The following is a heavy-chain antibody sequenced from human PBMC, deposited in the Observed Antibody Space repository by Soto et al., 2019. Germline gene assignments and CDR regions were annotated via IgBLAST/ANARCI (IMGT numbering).Heavy chain of an antibody. J-gene: IGHJ5*02. V-gene: IGHV3-7*03. CDR2: IKHDASEK. CDR3: ARAFSSPNWFDP. D-gene: IGHD6-13*01. Sequence: PGGSLRLSCAASGFTFSTYWMNWVRQAPGKGLEWVANIKHDASEKYYMDSVKGRFTISRGNAENSLYLQMNSLRAEDTAVYYCARAFSSPNWFDPWGQGTLVTVSS. CDR1: GFTFSTYW.